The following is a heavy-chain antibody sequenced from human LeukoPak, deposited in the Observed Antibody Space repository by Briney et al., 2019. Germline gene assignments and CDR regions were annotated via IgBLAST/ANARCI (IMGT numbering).Heavy chain of an antibody. J-gene: IGHJ4*02. V-gene: IGHV4-34*01. CDR3: ARAVVVAATFDY. Sequence: SETLSLTCAVYGGSFSGYYWSWIRQPPGKGLEWIGEINHSGSTNYNPSLKSRVTISVDTSKNQFSLKPSSVTAADTAVYYCARAVVVAATFDYWGQGTLVIVSS. CDR2: INHSGST. CDR1: GGSFSGYY. D-gene: IGHD2-15*01.